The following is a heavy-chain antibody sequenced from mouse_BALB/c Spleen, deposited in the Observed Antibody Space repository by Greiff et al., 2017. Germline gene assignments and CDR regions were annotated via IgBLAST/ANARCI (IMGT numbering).Heavy chain of an antibody. CDR2: ISYSGST. CDR1: GYSITSDYA. D-gene: IGHD2-2*01. V-gene: IGHV3-2*02. J-gene: IGHJ2*01. CDR3: ARRGGYLYYFDY. Sequence: DVQLVESGPGLVKPSQSLSLTCTVTGYSITSDYAWNWIRQFPGNKLEWMGYISYSGSTSYNPSLKSRISITRDTSKNQFFLQLNSVTTEDTATYYCARRGGYLYYFDYWGQGTTLTVSS.